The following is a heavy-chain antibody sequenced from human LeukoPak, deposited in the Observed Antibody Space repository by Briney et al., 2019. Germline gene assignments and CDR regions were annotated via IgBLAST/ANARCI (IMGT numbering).Heavy chain of an antibody. CDR3: ARDLGWMADF. V-gene: IGHV1-46*01. J-gene: IGHJ4*02. D-gene: IGHD5-12*01. CDR1: GYPFIDYF. CDR2: INPRGGST. Sequence: ASVKVSCKISGYPFIDYFIHWVRQAPGQGLEWMGSINPRGGSTTYAQKFQGRVIMTEDMSTTTVYMKLTSLRFEDTALYFCARDLGWMADFWGQGTLVTVSS.